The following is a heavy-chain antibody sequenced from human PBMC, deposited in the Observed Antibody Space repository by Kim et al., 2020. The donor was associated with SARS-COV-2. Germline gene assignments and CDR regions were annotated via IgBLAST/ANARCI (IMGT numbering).Heavy chain of an antibody. D-gene: IGHD3-9*01. CDR1: GGSISSYY. CDR2: IYYSGST. CDR3: ARDSPYYDILTGYFDHNWFDP. Sequence: SETLSLTCTVSGGSISSYYWSWIRQPPGKGLEWIGYIYYSGSTNYNPSLKSRVTISVDTSKNQFSLKLSSVTAADTAVYYCARDSPYYDILTGYFDHNWFDPWGQGTLVTVSS. J-gene: IGHJ5*02. V-gene: IGHV4-59*01.